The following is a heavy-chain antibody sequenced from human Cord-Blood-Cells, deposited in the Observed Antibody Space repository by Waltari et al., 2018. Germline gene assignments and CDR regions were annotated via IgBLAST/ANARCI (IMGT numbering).Heavy chain of an antibody. Sequence: QLQLQESGPGLVKPSETLSLTCTVSGCSISSRRYYWGWIRQPPGKGLEWIGSIYYSGSTYYNPSLKSRVTISVDTSKNQFSLKLSSVTAADTAVYYCASYDSSGLYFDYWGQGTLVTVSS. V-gene: IGHV4-39*07. J-gene: IGHJ4*02. CDR3: ASYDSSGLYFDY. D-gene: IGHD3-22*01. CDR1: GCSISSRRYY. CDR2: IYYSGST.